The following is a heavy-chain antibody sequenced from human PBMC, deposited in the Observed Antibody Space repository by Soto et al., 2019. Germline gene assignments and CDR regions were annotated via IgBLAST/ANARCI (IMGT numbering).Heavy chain of an antibody. CDR2: ISGSGGST. CDR1: GFTFSSYA. Sequence: GGSLRLSCAASGFTFSSYAMNWVRQAPGKGLEWVSAISGSGGSTFYADSVKGRFTISRDNAKNSLYLQMNSLRAEDTAVYYCATAYITMVRGVKGIGMDVWGQGTTVTVSS. CDR3: ATAYITMVRGVKGIGMDV. J-gene: IGHJ6*02. D-gene: IGHD3-10*01. V-gene: IGHV3-23*01.